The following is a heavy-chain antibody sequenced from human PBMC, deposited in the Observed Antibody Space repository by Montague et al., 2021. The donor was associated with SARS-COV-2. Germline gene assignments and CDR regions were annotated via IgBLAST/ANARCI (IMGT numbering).Heavy chain of an antibody. V-gene: IGHV4-39*01. CDR3: ARLRGDYGGTYDTFDI. CDR1: GGSISSRSYY. J-gene: IGHJ3*02. CDR2: VYYSGST. D-gene: IGHD4-23*01. Sequence: SETLSLTCTVSGGSISSRSYYWGWIRQPPGKGLEWIGSVYYSGSTYYNPSLKSRVTISVDTSKNQFSLKLSSVTAADTAVYYCARLRGDYGGTYDTFDIWAKGQWSPCLQ.